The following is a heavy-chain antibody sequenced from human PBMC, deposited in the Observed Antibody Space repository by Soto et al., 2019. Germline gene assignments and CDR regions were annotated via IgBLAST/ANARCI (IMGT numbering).Heavy chain of an antibody. CDR3: VPDYFYYGMDV. V-gene: IGHV3-9*01. Sequence: LRLSCAASGFTFDDYAMHWVRQAPGKGLEWVSGISWNSGSIDYADSVKGRFTISRDNAKNSLYLQMNSLKAEDTALYYCVPDYFYYGMDVWGQGTTVPVSS. CDR1: GFTFDDYA. J-gene: IGHJ6*02. CDR2: ISWNSGSI.